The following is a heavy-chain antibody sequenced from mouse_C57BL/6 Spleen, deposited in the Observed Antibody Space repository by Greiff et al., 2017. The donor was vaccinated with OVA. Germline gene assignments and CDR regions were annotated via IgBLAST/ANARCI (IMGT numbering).Heavy chain of an antibody. J-gene: IGHJ1*03. CDR3: ARQGTGNWYFDV. D-gene: IGHD4-1*01. CDR2: ISNLAYSI. V-gene: IGHV5-15*01. Sequence: EVKLMESGGGLVQPGGSLKLSCAASGFTFSDYGMAWVRQAPRKGPEWVAFISNLAYSIYYADTVTGRFTISRENAKNTLYLEMSSLRSEDTAMYYCARQGTGNWYFDVWGTGTTVTVSS. CDR1: GFTFSDYG.